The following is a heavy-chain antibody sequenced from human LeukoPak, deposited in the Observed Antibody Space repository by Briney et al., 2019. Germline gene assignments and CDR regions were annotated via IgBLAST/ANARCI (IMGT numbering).Heavy chain of an antibody. V-gene: IGHV1-18*01. CDR2: ISAYNGNT. J-gene: IGHJ4*02. CDR3: ARDYYDSSGYYYVFAY. D-gene: IGHD3-22*01. Sequence: ASVTVSFKASAYTFTNYGISWVRQAPGQGLEWMGWISAYNGNTNQAQKLQGRVTMTTDTSTRTAYMELRSLRSDDTAVYYCARDYYDSSGYYYVFAYWGQGTLVTVSS. CDR1: AYTFTNYG.